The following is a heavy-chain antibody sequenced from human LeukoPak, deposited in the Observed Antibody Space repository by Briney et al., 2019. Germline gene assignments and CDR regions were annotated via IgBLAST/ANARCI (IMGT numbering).Heavy chain of an antibody. D-gene: IGHD3-22*01. J-gene: IGHJ4*02. Sequence: GGSLRLSCAASGFTSTNAWMSWVRQAPGKGLEWVSTFSDSGGSTYYADSVKGRFTISRDNSKNTLNLQMNSLRAEDTAVYYCAKEDYTYLPFKYYYDSSGFDYWGQGTLVTVSS. CDR2: FSDSGGST. V-gene: IGHV3-23*01. CDR1: GFTSTNAW. CDR3: AKEDYTYLPFKYYYDSSGFDY.